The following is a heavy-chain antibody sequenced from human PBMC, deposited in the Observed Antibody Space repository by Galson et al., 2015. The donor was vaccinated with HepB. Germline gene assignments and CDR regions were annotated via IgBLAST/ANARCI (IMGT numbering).Heavy chain of an antibody. Sequence: SLRLSCAASGFTFGDYAMSWFRQAPGKGLGWVGFIRSKAYGGTTEYAASVKGRFTISRDDSKSIAYLQMNSLKTEDTAVYYCTRDGDGITMIVVDTPAAYWGQGTLVTVSS. D-gene: IGHD3-22*01. CDR2: IRSKAYGGTT. CDR3: TRDGDGITMIVVDTPAAY. V-gene: IGHV3-49*03. CDR1: GFTFGDYA. J-gene: IGHJ4*02.